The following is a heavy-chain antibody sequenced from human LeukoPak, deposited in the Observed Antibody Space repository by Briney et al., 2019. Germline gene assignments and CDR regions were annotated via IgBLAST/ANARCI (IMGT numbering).Heavy chain of an antibody. CDR1: GFTFSNAR. CDR2: IKSKTDGGTT. J-gene: IGHJ3*02. D-gene: IGHD6-19*01. V-gene: IGHV3-15*01. Sequence: PGGSLRLSCAASGFTFSNARMSWVRQAPGKGLEWVGRIKSKTDGGTTDYAAPVKGRFTISRDDSKNTLYLQMNSLKTEDTAVYYCTSQWLGDAFDIWGQGTMVTVSS. CDR3: TSQWLGDAFDI.